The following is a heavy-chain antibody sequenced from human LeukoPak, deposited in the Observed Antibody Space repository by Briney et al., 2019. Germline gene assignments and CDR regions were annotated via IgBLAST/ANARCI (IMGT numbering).Heavy chain of an antibody. Sequence: SETLSLTCSVAGDSITSGGYYWSWIRQRPGKGLEWIGYIYKTGSTYYNPSLKSRVTMSVDTSRNQFSLKLNSVTAADTAVYYCARDVLRWGQGTLVTVSP. CDR1: GDSITSGGYY. J-gene: IGHJ4*02. CDR3: ARDVLR. CDR2: IYKTGST. V-gene: IGHV4-31*03.